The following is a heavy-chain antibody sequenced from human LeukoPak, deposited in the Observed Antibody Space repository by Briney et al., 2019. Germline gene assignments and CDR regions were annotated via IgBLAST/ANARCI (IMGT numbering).Heavy chain of an antibody. Sequence: SETLSLTCTVSGGSISSSSYFWGWIRQPPGKGLEWIGSLYYSGSTFYNPSLKSRVTISVDTSKNQFSLKLSSVTAADTAVYYCPRLVAAPGTYYFDYWGQGTLITVSS. CDR3: PRLVAAPGTYYFDY. J-gene: IGHJ4*02. V-gene: IGHV4-39*01. CDR2: LYYSGST. D-gene: IGHD6-13*01. CDR1: GGSISSSSYF.